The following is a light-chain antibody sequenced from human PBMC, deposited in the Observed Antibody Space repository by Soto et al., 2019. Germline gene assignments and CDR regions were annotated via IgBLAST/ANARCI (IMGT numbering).Light chain of an antibody. CDR1: SSDIGAYDY. V-gene: IGLV2-14*01. CDR2: EVN. J-gene: IGLJ3*02. CDR3: QSYDSNAHWV. Sequence: QSALTQPASLSGSPGQSITISCTGTSSDIGAYDYVSWFQQHPGKAPKLMISEVNNRPSGVSNRFSGSKSGNTAYLTISGLQVEDEADYYCQSYDSNAHWVFGGGTQLTVL.